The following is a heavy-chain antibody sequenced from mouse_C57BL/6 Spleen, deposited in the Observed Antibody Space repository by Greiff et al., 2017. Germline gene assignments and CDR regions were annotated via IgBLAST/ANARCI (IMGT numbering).Heavy chain of an antibody. CDR2: IYPRSGNT. V-gene: IGHV1-81*01. J-gene: IGHJ2*01. D-gene: IGHD1-1*01. CDR1: GYTFTSYG. Sequence: VQLQQSGAELARPGASVKLSCKASGYTFTSYGISWVKQRTGQGLEWIGEIYPRSGNTYYNEKFKGKATLTADKSSSTAYMELRSLTSEDSAVYFCARELGSSYYFDYWGQGTTLTVSS. CDR3: ARELGSSYYFDY.